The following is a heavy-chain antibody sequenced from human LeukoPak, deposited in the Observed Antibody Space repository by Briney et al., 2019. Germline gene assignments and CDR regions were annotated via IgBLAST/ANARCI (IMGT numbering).Heavy chain of an antibody. CDR3: ARAVDIVVVPAAPFDP. CDR1: GYTFTGYY. J-gene: IGHJ5*02. V-gene: IGHV1-2*02. CDR2: INPNSGGT. D-gene: IGHD2-2*03. Sequence: ASVKVSCKASGYTFTGYYMHWVRQAPGQGLEWMVWINPNSGGTNYAQKFQGRVTMTRDTSISTAYMELSRLRSDDTAVYYCARAVDIVVVPAAPFDPWGQGTLVTVSS.